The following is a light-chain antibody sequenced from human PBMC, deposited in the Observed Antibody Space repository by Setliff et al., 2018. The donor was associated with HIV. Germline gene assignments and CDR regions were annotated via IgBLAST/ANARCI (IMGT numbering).Light chain of an antibody. CDR3: CSYVHTSTL. J-gene: IGLJ3*02. Sequence: QSALTQPPSVSGSPGQSIIISCTGTINNIGSYNRVSWYQQRPGTAPKLIIFEVNKRPSGVSNRFSGSKSGSTASLAISGLQADDEGDYYCCSYVHTSTLFGGGTKVTVL. CDR2: EVN. CDR1: INNIGSYNR. V-gene: IGLV2-23*02.